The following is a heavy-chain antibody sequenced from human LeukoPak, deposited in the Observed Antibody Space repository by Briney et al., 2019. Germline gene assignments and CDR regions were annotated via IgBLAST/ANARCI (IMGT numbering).Heavy chain of an antibody. CDR3: ARGPSNRWDYYYMDV. V-gene: IGHV1-8*01. Sequence: ASVKVSCKASGYTFTSYDINWVRQATGQGLEWMGWMNPNSGNTGYAQKFQGRVTMTRNTSISTAYMELSSLRSEDTAVYYCARGPSNRWDYYYMDVWGKGTTVTVSS. CDR1: GYTFTSYD. D-gene: IGHD4-23*01. CDR2: MNPNSGNT. J-gene: IGHJ6*03.